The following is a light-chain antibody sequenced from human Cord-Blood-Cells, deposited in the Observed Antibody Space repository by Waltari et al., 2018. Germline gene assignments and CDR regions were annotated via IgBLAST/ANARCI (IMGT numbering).Light chain of an antibody. CDR2: DVS. Sequence: QSALTQPSSVSGSPGQSVTISCTGTSSDVGGYNYVSWYQQPPGKAPKLMIYDVSKRPSGVPDRFSGAKSGHTASLTISGLQSEDEADYYCCSYAGSYNWVFGGGTKLTVL. J-gene: IGLJ3*02. V-gene: IGLV2-11*01. CDR3: CSYAGSYNWV. CDR1: SSDVGGYNY.